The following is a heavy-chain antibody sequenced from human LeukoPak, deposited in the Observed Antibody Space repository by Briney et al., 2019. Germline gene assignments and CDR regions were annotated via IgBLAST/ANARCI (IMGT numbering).Heavy chain of an antibody. Sequence: GRSLRLSCAASGFTFSSYGMHWVRQAPGKGLEWVAVISYDGSNKYYADSVKGRFTISRDNSKNTLYLQMNSLRAEDTAVYYCARDQPPSLSGWSGFGDYWGQGTLVTVSS. J-gene: IGHJ4*02. V-gene: IGHV3-30*03. CDR3: ARDQPPSLSGWSGFGDY. CDR1: GFTFSSYG. CDR2: ISYDGSNK. D-gene: IGHD6-19*01.